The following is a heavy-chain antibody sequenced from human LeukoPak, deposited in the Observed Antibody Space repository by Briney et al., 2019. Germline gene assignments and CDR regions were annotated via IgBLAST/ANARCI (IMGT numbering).Heavy chain of an antibody. CDR1: GGTFSSYA. CDR2: IIPIFGTA. D-gene: IGHD6-13*01. J-gene: IGHJ6*03. V-gene: IGHV1-69*05. Sequence: ASVKVSCKASGGTFSSYAISGVRQAPGQGREWMGRIIPIFGTANYAQKFQGRVTITTDDSTSTDYMELSSLRSEDTAVYYCARDWLGIAAAGTGYYYYLDVWGKGTTVTVSS. CDR3: ARDWLGIAAAGTGYYYYLDV.